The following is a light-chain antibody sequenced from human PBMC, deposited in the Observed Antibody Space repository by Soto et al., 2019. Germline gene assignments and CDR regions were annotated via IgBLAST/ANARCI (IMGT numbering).Light chain of an antibody. CDR1: SRDVGGHNF. CDR3: SSYTDRNTYV. V-gene: IGLV2-14*01. CDR2: EVS. J-gene: IGLJ1*01. Sequence: QAVLTQPASVSGSPGQSITISCTGTSRDVGGHNFVSWYQQHPGKAPRLMIYEVSNRPSGVSNRFSGSKSGNTASLTISGLQAEDEGDYYCSSYTDRNTYVFGTGTKLTVL.